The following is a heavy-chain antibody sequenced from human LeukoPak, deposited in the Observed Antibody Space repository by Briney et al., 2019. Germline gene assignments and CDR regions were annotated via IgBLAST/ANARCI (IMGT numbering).Heavy chain of an antibody. V-gene: IGHV4-30-4*01. Sequence: PSETLSLTCTVSGGSISSGDYYCSWIRQPPGKGLEWIGYIYYSGSTYYNPSLKSRVTISVDTSKNQFSLKLSSVTVADTAVYYCARARSNTFDYWGQGTLVTVSS. CDR2: IYYSGST. CDR3: ARARSNTFDY. CDR1: GGSISSGDYY. D-gene: IGHD2/OR15-2a*01. J-gene: IGHJ4*02.